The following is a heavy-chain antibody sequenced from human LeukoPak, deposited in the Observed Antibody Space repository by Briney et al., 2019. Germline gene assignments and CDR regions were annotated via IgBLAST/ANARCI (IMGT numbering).Heavy chain of an antibody. CDR3: AKPFGELSHFDY. CDR1: GFTFSSYA. CDR2: VSSICVYT. Sequence: GGSLRLSCAASGFTFSSYAMSWVREAPGKGVEWVSRVSSICVYTYYAGSLKGPFTISRDNSKNTLYLQKNSLRAEDTAVYYCAKPFGELSHFDYWGQGTLVTVSS. V-gene: IGHV3-23*01. D-gene: IGHD3-10*01. J-gene: IGHJ4*02.